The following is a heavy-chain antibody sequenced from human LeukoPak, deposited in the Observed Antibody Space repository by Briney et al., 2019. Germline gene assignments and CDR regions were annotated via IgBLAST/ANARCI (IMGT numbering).Heavy chain of an antibody. Sequence: PSETLSLTCTVSGGSITNYYWSWIRQPPGKGLEWIGYISYSGNTKYNPSFESRVTMSVDTSKSQFSLKVSSVTAADAAVYYCARDPSRLYGDSFAFDSWGPGTVVRVSS. J-gene: IGHJ4*02. CDR1: GGSITNYY. CDR2: ISYSGNT. D-gene: IGHD4-17*01. CDR3: ARDPSRLYGDSFAFDS. V-gene: IGHV4-59*13.